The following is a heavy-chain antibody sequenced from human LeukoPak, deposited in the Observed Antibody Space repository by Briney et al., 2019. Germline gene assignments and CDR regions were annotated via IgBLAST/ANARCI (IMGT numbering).Heavy chain of an antibody. J-gene: IGHJ3*02. Sequence: PSETLSLTCTVSGYSISSGYYWGRIRQPPGKGLEWIGSIYHSGSTYYNPSLKSRVTISVDTSKNQFSLKLSSVTAADTAAYYCATEYYDFWSGRPNAFDIWGQGTMVTVSS. CDR3: ATEYYDFWSGRPNAFDI. CDR2: IYHSGST. CDR1: GYSISSGYY. D-gene: IGHD3-3*01. V-gene: IGHV4-38-2*02.